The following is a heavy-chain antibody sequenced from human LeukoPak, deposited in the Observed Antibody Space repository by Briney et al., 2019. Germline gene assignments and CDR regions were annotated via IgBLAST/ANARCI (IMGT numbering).Heavy chain of an antibody. CDR3: AKRVTEDTKRGYSYGRLDY. CDR1: GFTFSSYW. V-gene: IGHV3-7*01. Sequence: PGGSLRLSCAASGFTFSSYWMSWVRQAPGKGLEWVANIKQDGSEKYYVDSVKGRFTISRDNAKNSLYLQMNSLRAEDTAVYYCAKRVTEDTKRGYSYGRLDYWGQGTLVTVSS. D-gene: IGHD5-18*01. CDR2: IKQDGSEK. J-gene: IGHJ4*02.